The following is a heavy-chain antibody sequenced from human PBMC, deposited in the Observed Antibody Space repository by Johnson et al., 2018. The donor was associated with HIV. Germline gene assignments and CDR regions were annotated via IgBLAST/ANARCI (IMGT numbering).Heavy chain of an antibody. CDR2: IWYDGTNK. V-gene: IGHV3-33*08. CDR1: GFPFSTYG. J-gene: IGHJ3*01. D-gene: IGHD1-14*01. CDR3: ARRRDGGIQPGDAFDV. Sequence: QVQLVESGGGVVQPGRSLRLSCVVSGFPFSTYGMNWVRQSPGKGLEWVAVIWYDGTNKYYADCVKSRFTISRDNSKNTLYLQMDSLRAEDTAVSYCARRRDGGIQPGDAFDVWGQGTMVTVSS.